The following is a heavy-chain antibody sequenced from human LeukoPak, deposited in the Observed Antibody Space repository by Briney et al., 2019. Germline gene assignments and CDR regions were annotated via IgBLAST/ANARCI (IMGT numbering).Heavy chain of an antibody. Sequence: SETLSLTCAVYGGSFSGYYWSWIRQPPGKGLEWIGEINHSGSTNYNPSLKSRVTISVDTSKDQFSLKLSSVTAADTAVYYCARALRGRQFDYWGQGTLVTVSS. CDR1: GGSFSGYY. J-gene: IGHJ4*02. CDR2: INHSGST. V-gene: IGHV4-34*01. CDR3: ARALRGRQFDY.